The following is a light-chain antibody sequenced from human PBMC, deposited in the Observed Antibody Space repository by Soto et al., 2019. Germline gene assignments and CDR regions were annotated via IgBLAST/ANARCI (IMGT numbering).Light chain of an antibody. V-gene: IGKV3-20*01. J-gene: IGKJ1*01. Sequence: EIVLTQSPGTLSLSPGERATLSCRASQSVSSSYLAWYQQKPGQAPRLLIYGASCRATGIPDRFNGSGSGTVFTLTISRLEPEECAVYYCQQYGSSPRLTCGQGTNVEIK. CDR2: GAS. CDR1: QSVSSSY. CDR3: QQYGSSPRLT.